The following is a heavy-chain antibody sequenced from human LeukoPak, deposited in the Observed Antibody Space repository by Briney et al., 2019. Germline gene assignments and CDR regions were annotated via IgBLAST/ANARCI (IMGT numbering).Heavy chain of an antibody. V-gene: IGHV4-59*02. D-gene: IGHD3-22*01. CDR2: IFYTGST. CDR1: GGSVNSYY. J-gene: IGHJ4*02. CDR3: ARVTGYIVEDYFDY. Sequence: SETLSLTCTVSGGSVNSYYWSWIRQPPGKGLEWVGYIFYTGSTNYNPSLKSRVTISVDTSKNQFSLRLSSVTAADTAVYYCARVTGYIVEDYFDYWGQGTLVTVSS.